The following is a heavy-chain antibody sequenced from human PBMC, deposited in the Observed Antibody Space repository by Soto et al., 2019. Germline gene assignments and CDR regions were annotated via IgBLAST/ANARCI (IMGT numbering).Heavy chain of an antibody. CDR1: GFTVSDNY. D-gene: IGHD3-3*01. Sequence: EVQVVESGGGLVQPGESLRLSCAASGFTVSDNYMSWVRQATGKGLEWDSDIHSGGKTVYADSVKGRFTISRDNSDHSLYLHMNSLSPEDTAVYYCAREAWYAFWSGPGWFDPWGQGTLVTVSS. CDR2: IHSGGKT. J-gene: IGHJ5*02. V-gene: IGHV3-66*01. CDR3: AREAWYAFWSGPGWFDP.